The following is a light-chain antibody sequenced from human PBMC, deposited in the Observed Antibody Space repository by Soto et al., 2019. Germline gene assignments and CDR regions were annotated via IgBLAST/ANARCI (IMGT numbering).Light chain of an antibody. Sequence: DIQMTQSPSSLSASVGDRVTITCRASQGIYNYLAWYQQKPGKAPKLLIYAASTLEAGVPSRFSGSGSGTDFTLTISSLQPEDVATYYCHKYNSAPLTFGQGTRLEIK. CDR3: HKYNSAPLT. J-gene: IGKJ5*01. V-gene: IGKV1-27*01. CDR2: AAS. CDR1: QGIYNY.